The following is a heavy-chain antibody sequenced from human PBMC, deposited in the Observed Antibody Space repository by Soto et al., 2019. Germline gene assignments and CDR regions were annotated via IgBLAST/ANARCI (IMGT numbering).Heavy chain of an antibody. Sequence: SVKVSCKASGGTFSSYAISWVRQAPGQGLEWMGGIIPIFGTANYAQKFQGRVTITADESTSTAYMELSSLRSEDTAVYYCARTEYSYGEKPAIDYWGQGTLVTVSS. D-gene: IGHD5-18*01. CDR3: ARTEYSYGEKPAIDY. J-gene: IGHJ4*02. CDR2: IIPIFGTA. V-gene: IGHV1-69*13. CDR1: GGTFSSYA.